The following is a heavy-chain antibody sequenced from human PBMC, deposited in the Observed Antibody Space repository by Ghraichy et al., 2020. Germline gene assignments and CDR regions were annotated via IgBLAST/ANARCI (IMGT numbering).Heavy chain of an antibody. J-gene: IGHJ4*02. D-gene: IGHD6-6*01. CDR3: ARLGSKQLEGY. CDR1: GFTFSSYW. V-gene: IGHV3-74*01. Sequence: GGSLRLSCAASGFTFSSYWMHWVRQAPGKGLVWVSRINSDGSSTSYADSVKGRFTISRDNAKNTLYLQMNSLRAEDTAVYYCARLGSKQLEGYWGQGTLVTVSS. CDR2: INSDGSST.